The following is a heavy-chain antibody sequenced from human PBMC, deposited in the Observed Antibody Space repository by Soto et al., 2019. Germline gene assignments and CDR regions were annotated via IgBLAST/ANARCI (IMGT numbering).Heavy chain of an antibody. D-gene: IGHD3-16*02. CDR3: AREGVWGSYRYESHFNY. Sequence: ASVKVSCKASGYTFTGYYMHWVRQAPGQGLEWMGWINPNSGGTNYAQKFQGWVTMTRDTSISTAYMELSRLRSDDTAVYYCAREGVWGSYRYESHFNYWGQGTLVTVSS. V-gene: IGHV1-2*04. J-gene: IGHJ4*02. CDR1: GYTFTGYY. CDR2: INPNSGGT.